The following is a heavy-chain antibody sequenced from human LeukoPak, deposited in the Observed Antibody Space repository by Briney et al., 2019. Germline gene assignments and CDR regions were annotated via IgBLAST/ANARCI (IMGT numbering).Heavy chain of an antibody. V-gene: IGHV1-24*01. CDR1: GYTLTELS. CDR3: AIDVTGAAPYDI. D-gene: IGHD2-21*02. CDR2: FDPEDGET. J-gene: IGHJ4*02. Sequence: ASVKVSCKVSGYTLTELSMHWVRQAPGKWREGMGGFDPEDGETIYAQKFQGRVTMTEDTSTDTAYMELSSLRSEDTAVYYCAIDVTGAAPYDIWGQGTLVTVSS.